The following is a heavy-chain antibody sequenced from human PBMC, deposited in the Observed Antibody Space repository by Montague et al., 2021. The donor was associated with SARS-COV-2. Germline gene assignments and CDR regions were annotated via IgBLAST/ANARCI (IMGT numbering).Heavy chain of an antibody. J-gene: IGHJ4*02. CDR2: RLLFEKKT. CDR1: GVVELRRRS. Sequence: SETLSLTCTVSGVVELRRRSEEHTSELQSPMYCVCRLLFEKKTNYNPSLKSRVTISVDTSKNQFSLKLSSVTAADTAVYYCARVQRGYYYGLGVSAHFDYWAQGTLVTVSS. D-gene: IGHD3-10*01. V-gene: IGHV4-61*10. CDR3: ARVQRGYYYGLGVSAHFDY.